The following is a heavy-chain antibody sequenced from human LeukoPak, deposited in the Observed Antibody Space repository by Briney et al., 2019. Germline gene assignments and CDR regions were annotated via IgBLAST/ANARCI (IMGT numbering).Heavy chain of an antibody. J-gene: IGHJ4*02. D-gene: IGHD6-13*01. Sequence: ASVKVSCKASGGTFSSYAISWVRQAPGKGLEWVSVISGSGGNTYYADSVKGRFTISRDNSKNTLYLQMNSLRAEDTAVYYCAKDLSNWYYFDYWGQGTLVTVSS. CDR3: AKDLSNWYYFDY. CDR2: ISGSGGNT. CDR1: GGTFSSYA. V-gene: IGHV3-23*01.